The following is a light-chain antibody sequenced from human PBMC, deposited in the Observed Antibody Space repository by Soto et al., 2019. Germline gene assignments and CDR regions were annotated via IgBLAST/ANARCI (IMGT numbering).Light chain of an antibody. CDR3: QTWVTGIHI. CDR1: SGHSNYA. J-gene: IGLJ2*01. V-gene: IGLV4-69*01. Sequence: QLVLTQSPSASASLGASVKLTCTLSSGHSNYAIAWHQQQPEKGPRFLMKLNSDGSHSKGDGIPDRSSGSSSAAERYLTIPPLQSEDEADYSCQTWVTGIHIFGAGTKLTVL. CDR2: LNSDGSH.